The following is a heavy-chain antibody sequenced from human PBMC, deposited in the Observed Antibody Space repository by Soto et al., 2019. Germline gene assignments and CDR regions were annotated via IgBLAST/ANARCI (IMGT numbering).Heavy chain of an antibody. CDR3: ARRRSRIVVVPAAWVGMDV. V-gene: IGHV1-69*13. Sequence: SVEVSCKXSGGTFSSYAISWVRQAPGQGLEWMGGIIPIFGTANYAQKFQGRVTITADESTSTAYMELSSLRSEDTAVYYCARRRSRIVVVPAAWVGMDVWGQGTTVTVSS. J-gene: IGHJ6*02. D-gene: IGHD2-2*01. CDR2: IIPIFGTA. CDR1: GGTFSSYA.